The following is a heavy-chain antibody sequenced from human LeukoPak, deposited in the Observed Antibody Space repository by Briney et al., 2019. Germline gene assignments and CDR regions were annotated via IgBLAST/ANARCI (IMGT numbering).Heavy chain of an antibody. CDR1: GDSITTYY. Sequence: SETLSLTCTVSGDSITTYYWSWIWQPPGKGLEWIGYIYYTGSTNYNPSLKSRVTISVDTSKSQFSLKLSSVTAADTAVYYCARHYDDYSSSWYQYYYYYYGMDVWGQGTTVTVSS. D-gene: IGHD6-13*01. CDR2: IYYTGST. V-gene: IGHV4-59*08. J-gene: IGHJ6*02. CDR3: ARHYDDYSSSWYQYYYYYYGMDV.